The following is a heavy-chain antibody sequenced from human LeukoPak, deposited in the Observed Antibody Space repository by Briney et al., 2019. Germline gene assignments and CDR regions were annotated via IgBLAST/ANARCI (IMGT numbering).Heavy chain of an antibody. CDR1: GFTFSTYS. CDR3: ARGSGGYQYLMDV. J-gene: IGHJ6*02. V-gene: IGHV3-48*02. CDR2: ISSSSSTI. Sequence: GGSLRLSCTASGFTFSTYSMNWVRQAPGKGLEWVSYISSSSSTIYYADSVKGRFTISRDNAKNSLYLQVNSLRDEDTAVYYCARGSGGYQYLMDVWGQGATVIVSS. D-gene: IGHD2-15*01.